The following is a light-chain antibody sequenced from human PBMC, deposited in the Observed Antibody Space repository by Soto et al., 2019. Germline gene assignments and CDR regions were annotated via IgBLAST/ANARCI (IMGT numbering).Light chain of an antibody. CDR2: KAS. CDR3: QQFYRYPWT. V-gene: IGKV1-5*03. CDR1: QSVDTC. J-gene: IGKJ1*01. Sequence: DIQMTQSPSALSASVGDTVTITCRASQSVDTCLAWYQQKPGKAPHLLIYKASRLETGVPSRFSGSRSVTDNTLTTTTLQTDDFATYDGQQFYRYPWTFGQGTKVEI.